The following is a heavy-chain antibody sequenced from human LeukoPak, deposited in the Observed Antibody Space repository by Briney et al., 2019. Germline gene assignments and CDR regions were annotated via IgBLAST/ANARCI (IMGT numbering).Heavy chain of an antibody. Sequence: PGGSLRLSCAASGFTFSSYAMTWVRQAPGKGLEWVSTISSSGYSTYYADSVKGRFTISRDNSKNTLYLQLNSLRAEDTAVYYCARDHLLLGRDAFDIWGQGTMVTVSS. CDR1: GFTFSSYA. V-gene: IGHV3-23*01. CDR2: ISSSGYST. D-gene: IGHD2-15*01. J-gene: IGHJ3*02. CDR3: ARDHLLLGRDAFDI.